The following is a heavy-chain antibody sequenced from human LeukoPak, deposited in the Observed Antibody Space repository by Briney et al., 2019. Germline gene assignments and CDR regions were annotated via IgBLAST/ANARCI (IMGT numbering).Heavy chain of an antibody. CDR3: ARDQGTWWFGP. CDR1: GGSMLSLF. D-gene: IGHD3-10*01. CDR2: IYYNGST. V-gene: IGHV4-59*11. Sequence: NPSETLSLTCSVSGGSMLSLFWSWIRQPPGKGLEWVGYIYYNGSTDYNPSLKSRVTFSLDMSKNQFSLKLTSVTAADTATYYCARDQGTWWFGPWGQGTQVTVSS. J-gene: IGHJ5*02.